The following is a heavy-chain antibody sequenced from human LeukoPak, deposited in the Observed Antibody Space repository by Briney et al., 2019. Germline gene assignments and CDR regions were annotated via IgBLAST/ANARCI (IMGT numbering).Heavy chain of an antibody. J-gene: IGHJ4*02. Sequence: GSLSLTCTFSGGPISPYYWSWSRQTPGKGLEWIGYILYSGTTTNYNPSLKSRVTISVDTSKNHFPLKLSSVTAADTAVYYCARVGDWNDLVYWGQGTLVTVSS. V-gene: IGHV4-59*01. D-gene: IGHD1-1*01. CDR1: GGPISPYY. CDR3: ARVGDWNDLVY. CDR2: ILYSGTT.